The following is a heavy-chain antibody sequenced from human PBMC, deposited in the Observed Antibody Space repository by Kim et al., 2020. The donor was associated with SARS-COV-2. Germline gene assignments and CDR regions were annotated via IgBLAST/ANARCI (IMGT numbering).Heavy chain of an antibody. J-gene: IGHJ3*02. V-gene: IGHV3-74*01. D-gene: IGHD3-10*01. Sequence: DSVKGRFTISRDNAKNTLYLQMNSLRAEDTAVYYCARAPLLWFGQDAFDIWGQGTMVTVSS. CDR3: ARAPLLWFGQDAFDI.